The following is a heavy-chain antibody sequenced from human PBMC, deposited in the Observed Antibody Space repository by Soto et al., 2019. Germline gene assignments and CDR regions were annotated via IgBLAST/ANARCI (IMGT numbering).Heavy chain of an antibody. CDR3: ARVNYGDYSGGSDY. D-gene: IGHD4-17*01. J-gene: IGHJ4*02. CDR2: INSDGSST. V-gene: IGHV3-74*01. Sequence: EVQLVASGGGLVQPGGSLRLSCAASGFTVCSYLMHWVRQAPGKGLVWVSRINSDGSSTSFAASVKGRFTISIDNAKNTLYLQMNSLRAKDTAVYYCARVNYGDYSGGSDYWCQGTLVTVSS. CDR1: GFTVCSYL.